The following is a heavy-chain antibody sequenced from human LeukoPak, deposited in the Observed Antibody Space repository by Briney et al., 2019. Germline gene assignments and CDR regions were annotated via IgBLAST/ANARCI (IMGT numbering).Heavy chain of an antibody. CDR1: GFTFNSYA. V-gene: IGHV3-74*01. D-gene: IGHD3-22*01. CDR3: ARVYYYDSSGYYDKLYYFDY. J-gene: IGHJ4*02. CDR2: INSDGSST. Sequence: GGSLRLSCAASGFTFNSYAMSWVRQAPGKGLVWVSRINSDGSSTSYADSVKGRFTISRDNAKNALYLQMNSLRAEDTAVYYCARVYYYDSSGYYDKLYYFDYWGQGTLVTVSS.